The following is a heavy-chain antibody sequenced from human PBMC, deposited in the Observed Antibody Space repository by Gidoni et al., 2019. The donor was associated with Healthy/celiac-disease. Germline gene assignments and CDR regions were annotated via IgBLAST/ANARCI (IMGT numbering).Heavy chain of an antibody. Sequence: EVQLVESGGGLVKPGGSLRLTCAASGFTFSSYSMNWGRQAPGKGLEWVSSISSSSSDIYYADSVKGRFTISRDNSKNSLYLQMNSLRAEDTAVYYCARDEDSSGWYPVGSWGQGTLVTVSS. CDR2: ISSSSSDI. CDR1: GFTFSSYS. J-gene: IGHJ4*02. D-gene: IGHD6-19*01. V-gene: IGHV3-21*01. CDR3: ARDEDSSGWYPVGS.